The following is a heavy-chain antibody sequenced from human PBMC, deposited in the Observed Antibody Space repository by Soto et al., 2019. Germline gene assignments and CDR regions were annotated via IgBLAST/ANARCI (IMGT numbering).Heavy chain of an antibody. D-gene: IGHD2-15*01. Sequence: GGSLRLSCTTSGFAFVDHGMSWVRQAPGKGLEWLGFIRSRCYGATAEYAASVKGRFSVSRDDSKSIAYLQMNNLQTEDTGVYYCTRAPLWCSGGSCYSADSWGRGTLVTVSS. V-gene: IGHV3-49*04. CDR3: TRAPLWCSGGSCYSADS. CDR2: IRSRCYGATA. J-gene: IGHJ4*02. CDR1: GFAFVDHG.